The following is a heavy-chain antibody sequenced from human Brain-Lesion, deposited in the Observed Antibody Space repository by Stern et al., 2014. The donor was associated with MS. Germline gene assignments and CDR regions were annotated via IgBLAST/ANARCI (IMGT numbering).Heavy chain of an antibody. J-gene: IGHJ6*02. CDR1: GYIFTGYY. D-gene: IGHD3-3*01. CDR2: INPNTGGT. CDR3: ARDQRGITIFGVVTDYYYLGMDV. V-gene: IGHV1-2*02. Sequence: QLVQPGAEVKKPGASVKVSCKTSGYIFTGYYIHWVRQAPGQGLEWMAWINPNTGGTKYAQKFQGRVTMSRDTSISTAYVELSSLTSDDTAVYYCARDQRGITIFGVVTDYYYLGMDVWGQGTTVTVSS.